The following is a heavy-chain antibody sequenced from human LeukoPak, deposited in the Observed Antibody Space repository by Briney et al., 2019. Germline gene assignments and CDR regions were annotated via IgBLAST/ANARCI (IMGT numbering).Heavy chain of an antibody. CDR3: AREENDYGDYVTFDI. D-gene: IGHD4-17*01. CDR2: ISSSGSTI. Sequence: PGGSLRLSCAASGSTFSSYEMNWVRQAPGKGLEWVSYISSSGSTIYYADSVKGRFTISRDNAKNSLYLQMNSLRAEDTAVYYCAREENDYGDYVTFDIWGQGTMVTVSS. V-gene: IGHV3-48*03. CDR1: GSTFSSYE. J-gene: IGHJ3*02.